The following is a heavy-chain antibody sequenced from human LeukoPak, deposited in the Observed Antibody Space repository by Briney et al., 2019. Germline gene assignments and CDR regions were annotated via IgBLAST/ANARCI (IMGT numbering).Heavy chain of an antibody. D-gene: IGHD2-2*01. J-gene: IGHJ4*02. Sequence: ASVKVSCKASGGTFSSYAISWVRQAPGQGLEWMGWINPNSGGTNYAQKFQGRVTMTRDTSISTAYMELSRLRSDDTAVYYCARDIGYCSSTSCYFDYWGQGTLVTVSS. CDR1: GGTFSSYA. V-gene: IGHV1-2*02. CDR3: ARDIGYCSSTSCYFDY. CDR2: INPNSGGT.